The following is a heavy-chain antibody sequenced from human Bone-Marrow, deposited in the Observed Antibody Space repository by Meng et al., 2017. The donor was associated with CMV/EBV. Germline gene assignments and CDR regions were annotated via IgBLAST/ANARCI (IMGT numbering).Heavy chain of an antibody. Sequence: SETLSLICAVYGRSFSGYYWSWLRQPPGKGLEWIGEINHSGSTNYNPSLKSRVTISVDTSKNQFSLKLSSVTAADTAVYYCARERGPILGTRYYFDYWGQGTLVTVSS. V-gene: IGHV4-34*01. J-gene: IGHJ4*02. D-gene: IGHD2-2*02. CDR2: INHSGST. CDR3: ARERGPILGTRYYFDY. CDR1: GRSFSGYY.